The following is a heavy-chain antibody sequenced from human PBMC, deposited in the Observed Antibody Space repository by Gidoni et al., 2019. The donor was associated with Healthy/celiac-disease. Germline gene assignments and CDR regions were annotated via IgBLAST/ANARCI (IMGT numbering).Heavy chain of an antibody. CDR2: IKSKTDGGTT. CDR3: TTDLVDTAMVTSPSFNV. Sequence: EVQLVESGGGLVTPGGSLRLSCAASGFTFSNAWMNWVRQAPGKGLEWVGRIKSKTDGGTTDYAAPVKGRFTISRDVSKNTLYLQMNSLKTEDTAVYYCTTDLVDTAMVTSPSFNVWGQGTTVTVSS. V-gene: IGHV3-15*07. CDR1: GFTFSNAW. J-gene: IGHJ6*02. D-gene: IGHD5-18*01.